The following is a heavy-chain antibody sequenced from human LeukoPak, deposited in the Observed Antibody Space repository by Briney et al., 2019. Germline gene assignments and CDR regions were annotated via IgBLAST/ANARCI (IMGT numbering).Heavy chain of an antibody. D-gene: IGHD3-10*01. V-gene: IGHV1-2*02. CDR2: TNPNTGDT. Sequence: GASVKVSCKASGYPFTDYYMHWIRQARGQGLELMGWTNPNTGDTNYPQKFQGRDTMTTDTSISTAYMDLSRLSSDDTAVYYCATLVRGSNSYYPYWGQGTLVTVSS. J-gene: IGHJ4*02. CDR3: ATLVRGSNSYYPY. CDR1: GYPFTDYY.